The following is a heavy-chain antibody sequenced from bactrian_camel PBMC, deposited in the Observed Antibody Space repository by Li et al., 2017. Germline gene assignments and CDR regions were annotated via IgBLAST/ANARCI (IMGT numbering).Heavy chain of an antibody. CDR2: MDRFSTI. CDR3: AATYGLGTRDPLSTLHYQY. D-gene: IGHD5*01. Sequence: VQLVESGGGSVQAGGSLTLSCAASRYAVSGLSMGWFRRSPGKEREGVAIMDRFSTITYADPVKGRFTISKDNATNTLYLQMNNLTSEDTAMYYCAATYGLGTRDPLSTLHYQYWGQGTQVTVS. V-gene: IGHV3S42*01. J-gene: IGHJ4*01. CDR1: RYAVSGLS.